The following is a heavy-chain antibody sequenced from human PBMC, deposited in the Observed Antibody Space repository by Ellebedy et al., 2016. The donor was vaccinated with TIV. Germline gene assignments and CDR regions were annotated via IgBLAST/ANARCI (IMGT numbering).Heavy chain of an antibody. D-gene: IGHD1-20*01. CDR3: ARRQITERTISEYNWFDP. CDR2: IHHSGST. J-gene: IGHJ5*02. Sequence: MPSETLSLTCTVSGGSIGSSYWNWIRQAPGKGLEWIGYIHHSGSTNYNPSLNSRFTISMDTSKNQFSLELSSVTAADAAVYYCARRQITERTISEYNWFDPWGQGTLVTVSS. CDR1: GGSIGSSY. V-gene: IGHV4-59*08.